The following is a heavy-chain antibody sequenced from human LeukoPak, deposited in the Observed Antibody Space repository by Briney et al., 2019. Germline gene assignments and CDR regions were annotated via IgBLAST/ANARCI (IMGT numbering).Heavy chain of an antibody. J-gene: IGHJ4*02. Sequence: SGTLSLTCDVSGGSIRRTNWWGWVRQSPEGGLEWIGEISLSGHTKYNPPLQRRVTISLDATKKKGSLDFYSVSDPDTPACYCSRESGAFSPFGYWGQGTLVTVHS. D-gene: IGHD1-26*01. CDR3: SRESGAFSPFGY. CDR1: GGSIRRTNW. CDR2: ISLSGHT. V-gene: IGHV4-4*02.